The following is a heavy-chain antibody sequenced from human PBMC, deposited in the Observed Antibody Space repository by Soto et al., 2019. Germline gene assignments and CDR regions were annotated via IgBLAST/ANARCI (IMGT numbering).Heavy chain of an antibody. CDR1: GFTFSSYS. Sequence: GGSLRLPCAASGFTFSSYSMNWVRQAPGKGLEWVSSISSSSSYIYYADSVKGRFTISRDNAKNSLYLQMNSLRAEDTAVYYCASTLRLTYYDFWSGYYAFDIWGQGTMVTVSS. D-gene: IGHD3-3*01. CDR3: ASTLRLTYYDFWSGYYAFDI. V-gene: IGHV3-21*01. CDR2: ISSSSSYI. J-gene: IGHJ3*02.